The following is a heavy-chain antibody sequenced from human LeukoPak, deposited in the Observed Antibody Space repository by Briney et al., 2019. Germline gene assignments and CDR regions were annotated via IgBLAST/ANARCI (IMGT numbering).Heavy chain of an antibody. CDR3: ARDRSGYSSGWQKPYYFDY. V-gene: IGHV3-23*01. CDR1: GFTFSSYA. D-gene: IGHD6-19*01. CDR2: ISGSGGST. J-gene: IGHJ4*02. Sequence: GGSLRLSCAASGFTFSSYAMSWVRQAPGKGLEWVSAISGSGGSTYYADSVKGRFTISRDNSKNTLYLQMNSLRAEDTAVYYCARDRSGYSSGWQKPYYFDYWGQGTLVTVSS.